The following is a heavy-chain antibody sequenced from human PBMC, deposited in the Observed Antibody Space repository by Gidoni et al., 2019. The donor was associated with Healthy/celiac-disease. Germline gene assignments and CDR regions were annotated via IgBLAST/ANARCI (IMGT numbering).Heavy chain of an antibody. Sequence: QVQLVQSGAEVTKPGAEVKGSCKASGYTFTSSDVNWVAQATGQGIEWMGWMKPNSGNTGYAPKFQVRVTMTRNTSLSTAYMELSSLSSEDTAVYYCARGWGGYNQAVGTNYYDYGMDVGGQGTTVTVSS. CDR3: ARGWGGYNQAVGTNYYDYGMDV. J-gene: IGHJ6*02. CDR2: MKPNSGNT. D-gene: IGHD5-12*01. V-gene: IGHV1-8*01. CDR1: GYTFTSSD.